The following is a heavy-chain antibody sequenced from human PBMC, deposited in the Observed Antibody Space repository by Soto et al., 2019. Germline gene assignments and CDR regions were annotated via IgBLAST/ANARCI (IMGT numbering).Heavy chain of an antibody. D-gene: IGHD3-22*01. CDR2: IYPGDSDT. Sequence: GESLKISCKGSGYSFTSHWIGWVRQMPGKGLEWMGIIYPGDSDTRYSPSFQGQVTISADKSISTAYLQWSSLKASDTAMYYCARLLYYDSSGFRYYYYGMDVWGQGTTVTVSS. J-gene: IGHJ6*02. V-gene: IGHV5-51*01. CDR3: ARLLYYDSSGFRYYYYGMDV. CDR1: GYSFTSHW.